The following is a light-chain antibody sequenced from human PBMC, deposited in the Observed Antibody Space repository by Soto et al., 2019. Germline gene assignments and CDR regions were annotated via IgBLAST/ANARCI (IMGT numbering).Light chain of an antibody. CDR2: GAS. CDR1: QSVSSNF. Sequence: VLAQSPGTLSLSPGERATLACRASQSVSSNFLAWYQHKVGQAPRLLMYGASTRAAGAPDRFTGGGSGTEFTLTISRVEPEDFAVYYCQHFGGSPPKYTFGQGTKLEI. V-gene: IGKV3-20*01. J-gene: IGKJ2*01. CDR3: QHFGGSPPKYT.